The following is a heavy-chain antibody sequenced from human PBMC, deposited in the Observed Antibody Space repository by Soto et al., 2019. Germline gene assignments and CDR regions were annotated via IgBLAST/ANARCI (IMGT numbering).Heavy chain of an antibody. V-gene: IGHV3-23*01. CDR1: GFTLSSYA. Sequence: EVQLLESGGGLVQPGGSLRLSCTASGFTLSSYAMTWVRQAPGKGLAWVSAISGSGGSTDYADTVKGRCTIYRDNAKTTLYLERNSQRAEDTALYYRSHRGLYCPAYWGQGTLVNLSS. CDR2: ISGSGGST. CDR3: SHRGLYCPAY. J-gene: IGHJ4*02. D-gene: IGHD1-26*01.